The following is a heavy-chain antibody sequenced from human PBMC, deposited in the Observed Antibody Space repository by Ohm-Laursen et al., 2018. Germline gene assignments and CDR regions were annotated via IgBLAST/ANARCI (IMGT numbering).Heavy chain of an antibody. CDR2: NKNSGNT. D-gene: IGHD3-9*01. CDR1: GGSFCGYF. Sequence: GTLSLTCAVYGGSFCGYFLGWVPPPPREGVGGVGGNKNSGNTNYKPSLKSRVTISVDTSKNQFSLKLSSVTAADTAVYYCARGGASMDYDILTGYYHVKYFDYWGQGTLVTVSS. V-gene: IGHV4-34*01. J-gene: IGHJ4*02. CDR3: ARGGASMDYDILTGYYHVKYFDY.